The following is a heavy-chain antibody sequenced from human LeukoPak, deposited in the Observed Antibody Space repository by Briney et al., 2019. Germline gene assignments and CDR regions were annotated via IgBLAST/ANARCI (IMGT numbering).Heavy chain of an antibody. CDR2: MYSGGDT. D-gene: IGHD6-13*01. J-gene: IGHJ5*02. V-gene: IGHV3-53*01. Sequence: GGSLVLSCAASGFTVSDNYMSWVRQAPGKGLEWVSVMYSGGDTYYANSVKGRFTFSRDISKNTLRLQMNGLRTEDTAMYYCARDAPQVPAAGVLASWGQGTLVTVSS. CDR3: ARDAPQVPAAGVLAS. CDR1: GFTVSDNY.